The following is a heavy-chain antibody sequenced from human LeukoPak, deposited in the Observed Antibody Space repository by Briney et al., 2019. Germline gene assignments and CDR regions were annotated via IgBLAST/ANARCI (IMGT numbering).Heavy chain of an antibody. CDR1: GGSISSYY. J-gene: IGHJ2*01. V-gene: IGHV4-59*01. Sequence: SETLSLTCTVSGGSISSYYWSWIRQPPGKGLEWIGYIYYSGSTNYNPSLKSRVTISVDTSKNQFSLKLSSVTAADTAVYYCASSDCSSTSCYVWYFDLWGRGTLVTVSS. CDR2: IYYSGST. D-gene: IGHD2-2*01. CDR3: ASSDCSSTSCYVWYFDL.